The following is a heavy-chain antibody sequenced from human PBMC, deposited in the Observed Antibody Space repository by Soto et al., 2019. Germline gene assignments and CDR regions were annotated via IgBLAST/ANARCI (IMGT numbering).Heavy chain of an antibody. CDR1: GYTFTSYA. CDR2: INAGNGNT. CDR3: ARGTPVWFDP. Sequence: QVQLVQSGAEEKKPGASVKVSCKASGYTFTSYAMHWVRQAPGQRLEWMGWINAGNGNTKYSQKFQGRVTITRDTSASIAYMELSSLRSEDTAVYFCARGTPVWFDPWGQGTLGTVSS. J-gene: IGHJ5*02. V-gene: IGHV1-3*05. D-gene: IGHD3-10*01.